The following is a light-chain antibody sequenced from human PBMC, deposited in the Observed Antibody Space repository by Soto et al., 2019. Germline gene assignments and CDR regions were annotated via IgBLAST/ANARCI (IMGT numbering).Light chain of an antibody. CDR1: QNIYTD. J-gene: IGKJ1*01. CDR2: GAS. CDR3: QQYHYWWT. Sequence: EIVMTQSPATLSVSPGDRVTLSCRASQNIYTDLAWHQQKPGQAPRVLMYGASTRAADIPARFSGSGSGTEFTLTISSLQSEDFAVYFCQQYHYWWTFGKGTTVEIK. V-gene: IGKV3-15*01.